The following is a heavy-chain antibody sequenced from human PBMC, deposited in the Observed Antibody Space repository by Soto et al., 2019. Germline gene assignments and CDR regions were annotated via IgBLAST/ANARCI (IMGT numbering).Heavy chain of an antibody. Sequence: GGSLRLSCAASGFTFSSYAMSWVRQAPGKGLEWVSAISGSGGSTYYADSVKGRFTISRDNSKNTLYLQMNSLRAEDTAVYYCAKVEDYDYIWGSYRYSTLDYWGQGTLVTVSS. V-gene: IGHV3-23*01. CDR3: AKVEDYDYIWGSYRYSTLDY. CDR2: ISGSGGST. J-gene: IGHJ4*02. CDR1: GFTFSSYA. D-gene: IGHD3-16*02.